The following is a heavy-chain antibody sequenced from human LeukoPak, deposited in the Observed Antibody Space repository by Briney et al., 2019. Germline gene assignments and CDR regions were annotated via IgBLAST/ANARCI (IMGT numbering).Heavy chain of an antibody. D-gene: IGHD6-19*01. Sequence: PGGSLRLSCAASGFTFSDAWMSWVRQVPGKGLEWVGRIKSQTHGMTTDYAAPVKDRFSISRDDSENTVSLQMNNLKTDDTAVYYCTTGRRQGQAVAGTGGFDFWGQGTLVTVSS. CDR1: GFTFSDAW. CDR3: TTGRRQGQAVAGTGGFDF. V-gene: IGHV3-15*01. CDR2: IKSQTHGMTT. J-gene: IGHJ4*02.